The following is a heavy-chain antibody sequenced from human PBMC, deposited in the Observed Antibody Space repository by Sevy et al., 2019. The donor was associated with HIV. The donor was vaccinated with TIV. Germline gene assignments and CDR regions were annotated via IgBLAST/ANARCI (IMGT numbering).Heavy chain of an antibody. CDR3: ARVRYNYGQKYFDY. Sequence: GGSLRLSCTASGFTFSDYYMSWIRQAPGKGLEWVSYISTSRSYTSYPDSVKGQLTISRDNAKNSLYLQMNSLRVEDTAVYYCARVRYNYGQKYFDYWGQGTLVTVSS. D-gene: IGHD5-18*01. J-gene: IGHJ4*02. CDR1: GFTFSDYY. V-gene: IGHV3-11*06. CDR2: ISTSRSYT.